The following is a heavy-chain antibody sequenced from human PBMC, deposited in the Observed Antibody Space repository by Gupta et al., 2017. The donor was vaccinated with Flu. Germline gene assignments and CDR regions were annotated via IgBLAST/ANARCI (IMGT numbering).Heavy chain of an antibody. CDR2: ISSSSSYI. J-gene: IGHJ6*03. Sequence: APGKGLEWVSSISSSSSYIYYADSVKGRFTISRDNAKNSLYLQMNSLRAEDTAVYYCARDPHEDIVVVPAAIDMDVWGKGTTVTVSS. V-gene: IGHV3-21*01. D-gene: IGHD2-2*01. CDR3: ARDPHEDIVVVPAAIDMDV.